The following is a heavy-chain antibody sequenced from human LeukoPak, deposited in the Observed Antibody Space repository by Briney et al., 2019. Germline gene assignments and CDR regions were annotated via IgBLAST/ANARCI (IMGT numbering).Heavy chain of an antibody. CDR2: IYSGGGT. CDR1: GFTISSNY. V-gene: IGHV3-66*01. CDR3: ARASFWFDYSGYYFDY. J-gene: IGHJ4*02. D-gene: IGHD2-15*01. Sequence: GGSLRLSCAASGFTISSNYMSWVRQAPGKGLEWVSVIYSGGGTYYADSVKGRFTISRDNSKNTVSLQMNSLRAEDTAVYYCARASFWFDYSGYYFDYWGQGTLSPSPQ.